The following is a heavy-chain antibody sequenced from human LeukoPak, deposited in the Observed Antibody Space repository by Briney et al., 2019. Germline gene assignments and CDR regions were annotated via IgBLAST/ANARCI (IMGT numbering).Heavy chain of an antibody. J-gene: IGHJ4*02. CDR3: ARDYRGSGYCSGGSCYSGSYFDS. Sequence: GGSLRLSCAASAFPFSAYTMNWVRQAPGKGLEWISSISSGSTYIYYADSVKGRFTISRDNARNSLYLQMNSLRAEDTAVYYCARDYRGSGYCSGGSCYSGSYFDSWGQGTVVTVSS. V-gene: IGHV3-21*01. CDR1: AFPFSAYT. D-gene: IGHD2-15*01. CDR2: ISSGSTYI.